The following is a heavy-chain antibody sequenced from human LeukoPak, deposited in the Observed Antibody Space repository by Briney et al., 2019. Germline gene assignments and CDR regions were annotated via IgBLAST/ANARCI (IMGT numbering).Heavy chain of an antibody. CDR3: AREVGYGKPNWFDP. V-gene: IGHV1-2*02. CDR1: GYTFTGYY. D-gene: IGHD5-12*01. CDR2: INPNSGGT. Sequence: GASVKVSCKASGYTFTGYYMHWVRQAPGQGLEWMGWINPNSGGTNYAQKFQGRVTMTRDTSISTAYMELSRLRSDDTAVYYCAREVGYGKPNWFDPWGQGTLVTASS. J-gene: IGHJ5*02.